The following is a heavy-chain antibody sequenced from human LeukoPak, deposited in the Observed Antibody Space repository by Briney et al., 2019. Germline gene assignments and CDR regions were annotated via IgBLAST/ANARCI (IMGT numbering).Heavy chain of an antibody. CDR3: ARVRVDCFDY. J-gene: IGHJ4*02. Sequence: AGGSLRLSCAASGFTVSSNYMSWVRQAPGKGLEWVSVIYSGGSTYYADSVKGRFTISRDNSKNTLYLQMNSLRAEDTAVYYCARVRVDCFDYWGQGTLVTVSS. CDR2: IYSGGST. V-gene: IGHV3-53*01. CDR1: GFTVSSNY.